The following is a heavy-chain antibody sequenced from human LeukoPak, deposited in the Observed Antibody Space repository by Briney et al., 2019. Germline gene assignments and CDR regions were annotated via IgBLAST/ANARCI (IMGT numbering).Heavy chain of an antibody. Sequence: GGSLRLSCAASGFSFSSYNMNWVRQAPGKGLELVANIKQDRSEKYYVDSVKGRFTISRDNAKNSLYLQMNSLRAEDTAVYYCARGRVRGFGPHYFDYWGQGTLVTVSS. V-gene: IGHV3-7*01. CDR1: GFSFSSYN. CDR2: IKQDRSEK. D-gene: IGHD3-10*01. J-gene: IGHJ4*02. CDR3: ARGRVRGFGPHYFDY.